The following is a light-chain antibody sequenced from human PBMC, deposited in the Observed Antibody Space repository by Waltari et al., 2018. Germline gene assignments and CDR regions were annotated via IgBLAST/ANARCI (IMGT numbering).Light chain of an antibody. J-gene: IGLJ3*02. V-gene: IGLV2-23*02. Sequence: QSALTQPASVSGSPGQSITIPCTGTSSDVGFYNLVSWYQQHPDEAPKLMVYEVIERRSGVSNRFSGSKSGNTASLTISGLQAEDEADYYCCSYAGRNIWVFGGGTKLTVV. CDR2: EVI. CDR1: SSDVGFYNL. CDR3: CSYAGRNIWV.